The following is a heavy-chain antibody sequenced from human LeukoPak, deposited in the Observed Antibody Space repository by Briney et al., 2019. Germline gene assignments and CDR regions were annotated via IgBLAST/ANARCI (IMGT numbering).Heavy chain of an antibody. CDR3: AIQKTTVTISY. CDR1: GGSISSSSYY. Sequence: PSETLSLTCTVSGGSISSSSYYWGWIRQPPGKGLEWTGSIYYSGSTYYNPSLKSRVTISVDTSKNQFSLKLSSVTAADTAVYYCAIQKTTVTISYWGQGTLVTVSS. CDR2: IYYSGST. V-gene: IGHV4-39*01. J-gene: IGHJ4*02. D-gene: IGHD4-17*01.